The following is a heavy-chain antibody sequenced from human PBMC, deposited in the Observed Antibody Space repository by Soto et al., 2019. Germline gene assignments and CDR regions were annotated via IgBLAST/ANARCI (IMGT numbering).Heavy chain of an antibody. V-gene: IGHV3-21*01. CDR2: ISSSTAPL. Sequence: EVRLVESGGTLVKPGGSLRLSCLASGFTFNTYPMNWVRLAPGKGLEWVSSISSSTAPLYYADSVQGRFTISRDDAKDSLYLQMDNLRADDTAIYYCARGSLVRGHYPRYWCQGTLVTVSS. D-gene: IGHD3-10*01. CDR3: ARGSLVRGHYPRY. CDR1: GFTFNTYP. J-gene: IGHJ4*02.